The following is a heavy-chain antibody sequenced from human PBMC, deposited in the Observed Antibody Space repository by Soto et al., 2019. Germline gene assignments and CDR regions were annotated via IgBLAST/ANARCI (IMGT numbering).Heavy chain of an antibody. J-gene: IGHJ6*01. D-gene: IGHD5-18*01. CDR1: GYTSTSYG. CDR2: ISAYNGNT. V-gene: IGHV1-18*01. Sequence: ASVKVSCKASGYTSTSYGISWVRQAPGQGLEWMGWISAYNGNTNYAQKLQGRVTMTTDTSTSTAYMELRSLRSDDTAVYYCARDKAWKKLWIFSDGMEVLGQGTTVIVS. CDR3: ARDKAWKKLWIFSDGMEV.